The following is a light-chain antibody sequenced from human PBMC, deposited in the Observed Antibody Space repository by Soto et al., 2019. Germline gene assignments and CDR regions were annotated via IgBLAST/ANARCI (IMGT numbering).Light chain of an antibody. CDR2: EVS. V-gene: IGLV2-14*01. CDR1: SSDVGAYNH. CDR3: CSYTTIMTVV. Sequence: QSALTQPASVSGSPGQSITIYCTGTSSDVGAYNHVSWYQQHPGKAPQLIIYEVSNRPSGLSNRFSASKSGNTASLTISGLQAEDEADYYCCSYTTIMTVVCGTGTKVTVL. J-gene: IGLJ1*01.